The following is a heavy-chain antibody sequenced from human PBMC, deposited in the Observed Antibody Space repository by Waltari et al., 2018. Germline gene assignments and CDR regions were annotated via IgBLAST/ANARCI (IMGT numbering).Heavy chain of an antibody. CDR3: ARSRGDGYYYYMDV. J-gene: IGHJ6*03. Sequence: QVQLQESGSGLVKPSETPSLTCTVSGGSISTYYWSWIRQPPGKGLEWIGFIHHSGNTNYSPSLKSRAIISVDTSKNQFALKLTSVTAADTAVYYCARSRGDGYYYYMDVWGNGTTVTVPS. D-gene: IGHD3-16*01. CDR2: IHHSGNT. V-gene: IGHV4-59*01. CDR1: GGSISTYY.